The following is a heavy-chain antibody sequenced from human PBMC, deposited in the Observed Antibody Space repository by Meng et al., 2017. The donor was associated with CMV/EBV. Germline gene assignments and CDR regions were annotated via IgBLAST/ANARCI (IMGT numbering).Heavy chain of an antibody. CDR1: GGSFSGYY. D-gene: IGHD2-2*01. CDR2: INHSGST. Sequence: SETLSFTCAVYGGSFSGYYWSWIRQPPGKGLEWIGEINHSGSTNYNPSLKSRVTISVDTSKNQFSLKLSSVTAADTAVYYCARGMRYCSSTSCRRNKNAEYFQHWGQGTLVTVSS. CDR3: ARGMRYCSSTSCRRNKNAEYFQH. V-gene: IGHV4-34*01. J-gene: IGHJ1*01.